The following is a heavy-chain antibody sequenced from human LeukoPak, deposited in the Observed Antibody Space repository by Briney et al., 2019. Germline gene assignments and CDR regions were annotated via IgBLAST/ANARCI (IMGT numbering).Heavy chain of an antibody. D-gene: IGHD4-17*01. CDR2: TYYRSKWYN. V-gene: IGHV6-1*01. Sequence: SQTLSLTCAISGDSVSSNSAAWNWIRQSPSRGFEWLGRTYYRSKWYNEYAVSVKSRIIINPDTSKNQFSLQLSSVTAADTAVYYCARGSFPAYMTTVTTRAFPFDPWGQGTLVTVSS. CDR3: ARGSFPAYMTTVTTRAFPFDP. J-gene: IGHJ5*02. CDR1: GDSVSSNSAA.